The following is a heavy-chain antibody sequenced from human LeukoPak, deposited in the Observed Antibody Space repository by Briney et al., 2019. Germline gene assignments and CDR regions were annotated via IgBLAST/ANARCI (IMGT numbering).Heavy chain of an antibody. CDR3: ARGQPRYGGFDY. J-gene: IGHJ4*02. V-gene: IGHV4-34*01. Sequence: SETLSLTCAVYGGSFSGYYWGWIRPPPGRGLEWIGEINHSGSTNYNPSLKSRVTISVDTSKNQFSLKLSSVTAADTAVYYCARGQPRYGGFDYWGQGTLVTVSS. CDR1: GGSFSGYY. CDR2: INHSGST. D-gene: IGHD3-16*01.